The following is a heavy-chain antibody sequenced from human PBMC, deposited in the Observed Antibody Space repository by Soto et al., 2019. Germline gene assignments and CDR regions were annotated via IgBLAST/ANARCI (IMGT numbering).Heavy chain of an antibody. CDR3: ARVAIAYCGGDCYSGWFDP. J-gene: IGHJ5*02. CDR2: ISAYNGNT. V-gene: IGHV1-18*01. CDR1: GYTFTSYG. D-gene: IGHD2-21*02. Sequence: GASVKVSCKASGYTFTSYGISWVRQAPGQGLEWMGWISAYNGNTNYAQKLQGRVTMTTDTSTSTAYMELRSLRSDDTAVYYCARVAIAYCGGDCYSGWFDPWGQGTLVTVSS.